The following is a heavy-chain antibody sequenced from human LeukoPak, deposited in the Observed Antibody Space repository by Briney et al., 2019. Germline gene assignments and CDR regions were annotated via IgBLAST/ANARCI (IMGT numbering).Heavy chain of an antibody. D-gene: IGHD1-26*01. J-gene: IGHJ3*02. Sequence: KTGGSLRLSCAASGFTFSSYSMNWVRQAPGKGLEWVSSISSSSSYIYYADSVKGRFTISRDNAKNSLYLQMNSLRAEDTAVYYCAREDSIVGGTNAFDIWGQGTMVTVSS. CDR2: ISSSSSYI. CDR3: AREDSIVGGTNAFDI. CDR1: GFTFSSYS. V-gene: IGHV3-21*01.